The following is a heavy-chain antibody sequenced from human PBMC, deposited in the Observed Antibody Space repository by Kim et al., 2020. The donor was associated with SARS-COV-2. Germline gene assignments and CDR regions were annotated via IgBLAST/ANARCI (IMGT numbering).Heavy chain of an antibody. D-gene: IGHD6-13*01. CDR3: AKEYSSSWYRNHRAFDY. J-gene: IGHJ4*02. CDR2: ISGSGGST. CDR1: GFTFSSYA. V-gene: IGHV3-23*01. Sequence: GGSLRLSCAASGFTFSSYAMSWVRQAPGKGLEWVSAISGSGGSTYYADSVKGRFTISRDNSKNTLYLQMNSLRAEDTAVYYCAKEYSSSWYRNHRAFDYWGQGTLVTVSS.